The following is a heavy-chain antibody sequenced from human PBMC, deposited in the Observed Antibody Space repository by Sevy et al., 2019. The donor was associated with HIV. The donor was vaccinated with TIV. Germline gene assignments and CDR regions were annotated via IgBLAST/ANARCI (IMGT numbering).Heavy chain of an antibody. CDR2: IYWDDDK. D-gene: IGHD6-13*01. V-gene: IGHV2-5*02. Sequence: SGPTLVKPTQTLTLTCTFSGFSLSTSGVGVGWIRQPPGKALEWLALIYWDDDKRYSPSLKSRLTITKDTSKNQVVLTMTNMDPVDTATYYCAHRGSSSWYHGEAFDIWGQGTMVTVSS. J-gene: IGHJ3*02. CDR1: GFSLSTSGVG. CDR3: AHRGSSSWYHGEAFDI.